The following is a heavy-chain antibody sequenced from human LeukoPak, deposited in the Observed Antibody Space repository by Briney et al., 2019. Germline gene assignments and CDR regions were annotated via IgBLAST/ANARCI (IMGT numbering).Heavy chain of an antibody. Sequence: ASVKVSCKASGYTFTGYYMHWVRQAPGQGLEWMGWINPNSGGTNYAQKFRGRVTMTRDTSISTAYMELSRLRSDDTAVYYCARVDIVAKVADYWGQGTLVTVSS. V-gene: IGHV1-2*02. CDR3: ARVDIVAKVADY. CDR2: INPNSGGT. J-gene: IGHJ4*02. CDR1: GYTFTGYY. D-gene: IGHD5-12*01.